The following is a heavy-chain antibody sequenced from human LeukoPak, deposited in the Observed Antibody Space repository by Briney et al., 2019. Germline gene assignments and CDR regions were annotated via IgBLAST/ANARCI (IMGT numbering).Heavy chain of an antibody. J-gene: IGHJ4*02. CDR2: INSDGSST. Sequence: GGSLRLSCAASGFTFSSYWMHWVRQAPGKGLVWVSRINSDGSSTSYAASVKGRFTISRDKAKNTLYLQMNSLRAEDTAVYYCARDGEYGKGLFDYWGQGTLVTVSS. CDR3: ARDGEYGKGLFDY. CDR1: GFTFSSYW. V-gene: IGHV3-74*01. D-gene: IGHD6-6*01.